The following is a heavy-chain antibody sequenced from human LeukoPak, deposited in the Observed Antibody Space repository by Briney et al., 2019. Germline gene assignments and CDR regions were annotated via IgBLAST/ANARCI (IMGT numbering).Heavy chain of an antibody. CDR2: MNPNSGNT. Sequence: ASVKVSCKASGYTFTSYDLNWVRQATGQGLEWMGWMNPNSGNTGYAQKFQGRVTMTRNTSISTAYMEVSSLRSEDTAVYYCARGAPQEYCSGGSCPYVDYWGQGTLVTVSS. V-gene: IGHV1-8*01. D-gene: IGHD2-15*01. CDR3: ARGAPQEYCSGGSCPYVDY. CDR1: GYTFTSYD. J-gene: IGHJ4*02.